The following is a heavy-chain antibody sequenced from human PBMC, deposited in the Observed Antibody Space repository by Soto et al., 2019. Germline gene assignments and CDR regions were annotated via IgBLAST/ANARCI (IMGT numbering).Heavy chain of an antibody. J-gene: IGHJ4*02. CDR3: ARRGPATGYFDY. CDR2: ISSSSSYI. CDR1: GFTFSSYS. Sequence: SLRLSCAASGFTFSSYSMNWVRQAPGKGLEWVSSISSSSSYIYYADSVKGRFTISRDNAKNSLYLQMNSLRAEDTAVYYCARRGPATGYFDYWGQGTLVTVSS. V-gene: IGHV3-21*01.